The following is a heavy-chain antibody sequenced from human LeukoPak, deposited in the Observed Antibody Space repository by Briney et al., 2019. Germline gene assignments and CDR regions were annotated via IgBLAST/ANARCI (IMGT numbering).Heavy chain of an antibody. CDR2: ISSSSSYI. Sequence: GGSLRLSCAASGFTFSSYSMNWVRQAPGKGLEWFSSISSSSSYIYYADSVKGRFTISRDNAKNSLYLQMNSLRAEDTAVYYCAREISGWYYFDYWGQGTLVTVSS. CDR3: AREISGWYYFDY. CDR1: GFTFSSYS. V-gene: IGHV3-21*01. J-gene: IGHJ4*02. D-gene: IGHD6-19*01.